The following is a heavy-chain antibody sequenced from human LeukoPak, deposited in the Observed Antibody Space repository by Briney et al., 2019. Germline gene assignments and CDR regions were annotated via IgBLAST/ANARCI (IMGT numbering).Heavy chain of an antibody. Sequence: QPGGSLSLSCAASGFTFSNYWMSWVRQAPGTGLEWVANIKEDGSEKYYVDSVKGRFTISRDNARNSLYLQMNSLRAEDTAVYYCASGRQLGYWGQGTLVTVSS. D-gene: IGHD6-13*01. CDR1: GFTFSNYW. J-gene: IGHJ4*02. V-gene: IGHV3-7*01. CDR2: IKEDGSEK. CDR3: ASGRQLGY.